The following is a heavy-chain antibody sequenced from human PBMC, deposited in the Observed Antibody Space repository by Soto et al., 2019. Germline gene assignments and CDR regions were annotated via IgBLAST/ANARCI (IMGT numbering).Heavy chain of an antibody. CDR1: GFTFSSYA. CDR3: ARAPQLRYFDWLLVPNGGGIDV. J-gene: IGHJ6*02. D-gene: IGHD3-9*01. CDR2: ISYDGSNK. V-gene: IGHV3-30-3*01. Sequence: PXGSLRLSCAASGFTFSSYAMHWVRQAPGKGLEWVAVISYDGSNKYYADSVKGRFTISRDNSKNTLYLQMSSLRAEDTAAYYCARAPQLRYFDWLLVPNGGGIDVWGQGTTVTVSS.